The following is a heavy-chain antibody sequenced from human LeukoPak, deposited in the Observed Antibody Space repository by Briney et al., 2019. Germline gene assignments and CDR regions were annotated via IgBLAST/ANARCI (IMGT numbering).Heavy chain of an antibody. CDR3: ARVLRYYDILSKPFDY. Sequence: ASVKVSCKASGYTFTSYYMHWVRQAPGQGLEWMGIINPSGGSTSYAQKFQGRVTMTRDTSISTAYMELSRLRSDDTAVYYCARVLRYYDILSKPFDYWGQGTLVTVSS. V-gene: IGHV1-46*01. J-gene: IGHJ4*02. D-gene: IGHD3-9*01. CDR1: GYTFTSYY. CDR2: INPSGGST.